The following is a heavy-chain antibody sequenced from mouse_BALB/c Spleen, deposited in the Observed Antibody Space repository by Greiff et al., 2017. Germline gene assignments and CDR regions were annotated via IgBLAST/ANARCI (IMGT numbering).Heavy chain of an antibody. Sequence: VHLVESGPGLVAPSQSLSITCTVSGFSLTSYGVHWVRQPPGKGLEWLGVIWAGGSTNYNSALMSRLSISKDNSKSQVFLKMNSLQTDDTAMYYCARGWLPPYAMDYWGQGTSVTVSS. D-gene: IGHD2-3*01. J-gene: IGHJ4*01. CDR2: IWAGGST. CDR1: GFSLTSYG. CDR3: ARGWLPPYAMDY. V-gene: IGHV2-9*02.